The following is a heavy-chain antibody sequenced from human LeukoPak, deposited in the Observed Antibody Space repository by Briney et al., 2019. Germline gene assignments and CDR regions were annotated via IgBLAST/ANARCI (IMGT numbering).Heavy chain of an antibody. D-gene: IGHD2-2*01. CDR3: ARRVYCSSTSCRYSDY. V-gene: IGHV4-34*01. Sequence: LETLSLTSAVYGGSFSGYYWSWIRQPPGKGLEWIGEINHSGSTNYNPSLKSRVTISVDTSKNQFSLKLSSVTAADTAVYYCARRVYCSSTSCRYSDYWGQGTLVTVSS. CDR2: INHSGST. J-gene: IGHJ4*02. CDR1: GGSFSGYY.